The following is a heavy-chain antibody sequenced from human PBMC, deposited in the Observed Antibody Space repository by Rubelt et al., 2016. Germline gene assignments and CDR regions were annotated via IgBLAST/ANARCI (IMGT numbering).Heavy chain of an antibody. D-gene: IGHD1-26*01. V-gene: IGHV3-33*05. Sequence: GFTFSSYGMHWVRQAPGKGLEWVAVISYDGSNKYYADSVKGRFTISRDNAKNSLYLRMNSLRAEDTAVYYCASSVYSGSYRGYWGQGTLVTVSS. CDR2: ISYDGSNK. CDR3: ASSVYSGSYRGY. J-gene: IGHJ4*02. CDR1: GFTFSSYG.